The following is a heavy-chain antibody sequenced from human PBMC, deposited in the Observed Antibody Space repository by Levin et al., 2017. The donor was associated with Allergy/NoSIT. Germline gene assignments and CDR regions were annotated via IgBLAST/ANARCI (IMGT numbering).Heavy chain of an antibody. CDR1: GFTFSWYG. D-gene: IGHD2/OR15-2a*01. CDR3: ARDLNSDRRKTSHGLDV. V-gene: IGHV3-33*01. CDR2: IYHDGGKK. Sequence: GGSLRLSCAASGFTFSWYGMHWVRQAPGRGLEWVAVIYHDGGKKYYGDSVKGRFTISRDNSKDTVYLQMNSLRAEDTAVYYCARDLNSDRRKTSHGLDVCGQGTTVIVSS. J-gene: IGHJ6*02.